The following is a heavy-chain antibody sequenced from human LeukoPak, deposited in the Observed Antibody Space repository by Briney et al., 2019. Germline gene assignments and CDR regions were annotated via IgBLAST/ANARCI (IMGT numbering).Heavy chain of an antibody. Sequence: SETLSLTCAVYGGSFSGYYWSWIRQPPGKGLEWIGEINHSGSTNYSPSLKSRVTISVDTSKNQFSLKLSSVTAADTAVYYCARDRYGGNSGEFDYWGQGTLVTVSS. D-gene: IGHD4-23*01. CDR1: GGSFSGYY. V-gene: IGHV4-34*01. J-gene: IGHJ4*02. CDR3: ARDRYGGNSGEFDY. CDR2: INHSGST.